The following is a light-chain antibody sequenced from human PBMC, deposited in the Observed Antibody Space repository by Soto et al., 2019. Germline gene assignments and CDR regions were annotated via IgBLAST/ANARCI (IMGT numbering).Light chain of an antibody. Sequence: QSVLTQPASVSGSPGQSITISCTGTSXXXCGYNYVSWYQQHPGKAPKLMIYDVSNRPSGVSNRFSGSKSGNTASLTISGLQAEDEADYYCGSYTSSSTLPYVFGTGTKVTVL. V-gene: IGLV2-14*01. J-gene: IGLJ1*01. CDR2: DVS. CDR3: GSYTSSSTLPYV. CDR1: SXXXCGYNY.